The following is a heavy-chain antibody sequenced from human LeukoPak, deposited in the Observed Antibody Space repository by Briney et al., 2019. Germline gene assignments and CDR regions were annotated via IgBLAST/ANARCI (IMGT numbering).Heavy chain of an antibody. V-gene: IGHV4-34*01. Sequence: SETLSLTCAVYGGSFSGYYWSWIRQPPGKGLEWIGEINHSGSTYYNPSLKSRVTISVDTSKNQFSLKLSSVTAADTAVYYCARQIGRFLEWSKYYFDYWGQGTLVTVSS. J-gene: IGHJ4*02. D-gene: IGHD3-3*01. CDR2: INHSGST. CDR3: ARQIGRFLEWSKYYFDY. CDR1: GGSFSGYY.